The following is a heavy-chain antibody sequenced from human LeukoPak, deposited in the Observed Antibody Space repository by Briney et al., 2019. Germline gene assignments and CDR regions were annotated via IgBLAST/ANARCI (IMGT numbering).Heavy chain of an antibody. CDR1: GSYIHTYY. CDR2: ANVGGHR. CDR3: ARDSEHSYGSDFGH. V-gene: IGHV4-4*07. Sequence: SDTLSLTCTVSGSYIHTYYWAWIRQPAGKGLEWVGRANVGGHRDYNPSLKSRVSMSIDESANQFSLSLMSVTAADTAVYYCARDSEHSYGSDFGHWGQGILVTVSA. D-gene: IGHD5-18*01. J-gene: IGHJ4*02.